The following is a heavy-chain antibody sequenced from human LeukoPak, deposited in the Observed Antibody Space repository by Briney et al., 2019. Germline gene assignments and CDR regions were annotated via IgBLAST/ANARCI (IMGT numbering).Heavy chain of an antibody. Sequence: GGSLRLSCAASGFTFSRYAMSWVRQAPWKGLEWVSAISGSGGSTYYADSVKGRFTISRDNSKNTLYLQMNSLRAEDTAVYYCAKDRSITMIVVGWFDPWGQGTLVTVSS. V-gene: IGHV3-23*01. D-gene: IGHD3-22*01. CDR3: AKDRSITMIVVGWFDP. J-gene: IGHJ5*02. CDR2: ISGSGGST. CDR1: GFTFSRYA.